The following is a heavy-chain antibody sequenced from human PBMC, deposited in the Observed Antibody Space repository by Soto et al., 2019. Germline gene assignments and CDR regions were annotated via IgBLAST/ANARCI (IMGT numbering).Heavy chain of an antibody. J-gene: IGHJ4*02. V-gene: IGHV1-18*01. CDR2: ISAYNGNT. CDR3: ARCDPTSRIVIAPPASNDY. Sequence: ASVKVSCKASGYTFTSYGISWVRQAPGQGLEWMGWISAYNGNTNYAQKLQGRVTMTTDTSTSTAYMELRSLRSDDTAVYYCARCDPTSRIVIAPPASNDYWGQGTLVTVSS. CDR1: GYTFTSYG. D-gene: IGHD2-2*01.